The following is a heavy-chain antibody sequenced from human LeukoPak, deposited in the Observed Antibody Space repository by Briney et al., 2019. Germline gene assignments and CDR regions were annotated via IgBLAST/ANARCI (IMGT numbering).Heavy chain of an antibody. CDR1: GFTFSSYA. V-gene: IGHV3-23*01. CDR2: MSGSGGST. CDR3: AKWGEYCTNGVCYNGYLDY. J-gene: IGHJ4*02. Sequence: GGSLRLSCAASGFTFSSYAMSWVRQAPGKGLEWVSAMSGSGGSTYYADSVKGRFTISRDNSKNTLYLQMNSLRAEDTAVYYCAKWGEYCTNGVCYNGYLDYWGQGTLVTVSS. D-gene: IGHD2-8*01.